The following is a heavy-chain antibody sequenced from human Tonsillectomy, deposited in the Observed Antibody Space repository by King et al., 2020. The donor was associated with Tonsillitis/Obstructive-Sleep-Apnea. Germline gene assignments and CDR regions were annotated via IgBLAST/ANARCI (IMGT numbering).Heavy chain of an antibody. V-gene: IGHV3-53*01. CDR3: ARDMGAFYDLRRSDAFDI. Sequence: VQLVESGGGLIQPGGSLRLSCAASGLTVRTNYMSWVRQAPGKGLEWVSVVYAGGSTYYADSVKGRFTISRENSKNTLYLQMNSLRAEDTAVYYCARDMGAFYDLRRSDAFDIWGQGTVVTVS. D-gene: IGHD3-16*01. CDR2: VYAGGST. CDR1: GLTVRTNY. J-gene: IGHJ3*02.